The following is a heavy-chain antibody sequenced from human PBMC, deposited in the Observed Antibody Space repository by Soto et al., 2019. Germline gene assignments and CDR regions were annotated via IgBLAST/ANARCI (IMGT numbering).Heavy chain of an antibody. D-gene: IGHD6-19*01. J-gene: IGHJ4*02. V-gene: IGHV3-33*03. CDR1: GFTFSGFG. CDR2: IWHDGSKK. CDR3: RLEGDYFDY. Sequence: GGSLRLSCVASGFTFSGFGMHWVRQAPGKGLEWVAVIWHDGSKKYYGDSVKGRFTISRDNSKNTLDLQMNSLRAEDTAVYYCRLEGDYFDYWGQGTLVTVSS.